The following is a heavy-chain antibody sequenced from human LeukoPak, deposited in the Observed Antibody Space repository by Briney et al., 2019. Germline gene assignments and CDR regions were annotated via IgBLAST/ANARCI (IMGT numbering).Heavy chain of an antibody. J-gene: IGHJ4*02. CDR3: ARGGRGYDYGFDY. D-gene: IGHD5-12*01. V-gene: IGHV4-59*01. CDR1: GGSISSY. CDR2: IYYSGST. Sequence: PSETLSLTCTVSGGSISSYWSWIRQPPGKGLEWIGYIYYSGSTNYNPSLKSRVTISVDTSKNQFSLKLSSVTAADTAVYYCARGGRGYDYGFDYWGQGTLVTVSS.